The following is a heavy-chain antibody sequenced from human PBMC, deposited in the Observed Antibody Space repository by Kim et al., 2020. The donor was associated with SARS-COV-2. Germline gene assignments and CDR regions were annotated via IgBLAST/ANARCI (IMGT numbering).Heavy chain of an antibody. CDR3: AKEYSSGWVR. CDR2: SI. J-gene: IGHJ4*02. V-gene: IGHV3-9*01. Sequence: SIGYADSVKGRFTISRDNAKNSLYLQMNSLRAEDTALYYGAKEYSSGWVRWGQGTLVTVSS. D-gene: IGHD6-19*01.